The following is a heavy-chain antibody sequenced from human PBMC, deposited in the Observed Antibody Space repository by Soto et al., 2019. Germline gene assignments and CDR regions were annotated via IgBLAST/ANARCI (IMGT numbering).Heavy chain of an antibody. V-gene: IGHV3-30-3*01. D-gene: IGHD3-10*01. CDR2: ISYDGSNK. J-gene: IGHJ4*02. CDR3: ARDFVVRGAQEGLDY. CDR1: GFTFSSYA. Sequence: QVQLVGSGGGVVQPGRSLRLSCAASGFTFSSYAMHWVRQAPGKGLEWVAVISYDGSNKYYADSVKGRFTISRDNSKNTLYLQMNSLRAEDTAVYYCARDFVVRGAQEGLDYWGQGTLVTVSS.